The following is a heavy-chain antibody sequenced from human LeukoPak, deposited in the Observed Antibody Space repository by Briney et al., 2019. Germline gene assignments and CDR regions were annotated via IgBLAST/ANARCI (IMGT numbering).Heavy chain of an antibody. Sequence: GGSLRLSCAASGFTFSSYSMNWVRQAPGKGLEWDSSISSSSSYIYYADSVKGRFTISRDNAKNSLYLQMNSLRAEDTAVYYCARDGRYYDFWSGYYTHYYGMDVWGQGTTVTVSS. D-gene: IGHD3-3*01. J-gene: IGHJ6*02. CDR1: GFTFSSYS. CDR3: ARDGRYYDFWSGYYTHYYGMDV. CDR2: ISSSSSYI. V-gene: IGHV3-21*01.